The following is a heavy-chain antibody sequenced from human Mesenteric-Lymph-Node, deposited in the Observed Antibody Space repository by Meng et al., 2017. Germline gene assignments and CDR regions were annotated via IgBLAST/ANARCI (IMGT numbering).Heavy chain of an antibody. V-gene: IGHV4-38-2*02. Sequence: SETLSLTCTVSGYSISSGYYCGWSRQPPGKGLEWIGSIYHSGSTYYNPSLKSRVTISVDTSKNQFSLKLGSVAAADTAVYYFARDGVVTDKGGDYWGQGTLVTVSS. CDR2: IYHSGST. J-gene: IGHJ4*02. D-gene: IGHD2-21*02. CDR1: GYSISSGYY. CDR3: ARDGVVTDKGGDY.